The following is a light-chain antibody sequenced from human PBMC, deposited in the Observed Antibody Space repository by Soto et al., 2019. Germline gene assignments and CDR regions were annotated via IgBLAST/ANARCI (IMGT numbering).Light chain of an antibody. Sequence: DIQLTQSPSFLSASVGDRVTITCRASQGINSYLAWYQQKPGKAPKLLIYAASTLPSGVPSRFSGSGSGTEFTLTITSLQPEYFATYYCQQLNSSPQTFGQGTKLEI. CDR3: QQLNSSPQT. J-gene: IGKJ2*01. V-gene: IGKV1-9*01. CDR1: QGINSY. CDR2: AAS.